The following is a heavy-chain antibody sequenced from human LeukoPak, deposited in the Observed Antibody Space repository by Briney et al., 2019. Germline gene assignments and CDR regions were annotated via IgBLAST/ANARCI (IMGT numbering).Heavy chain of an antibody. J-gene: IGHJ4*02. D-gene: IGHD2-15*01. CDR3: ARVPRAAFIDY. CDR2: IYSGGST. V-gene: IGHV3-66*01. Sequence: RQAPGXGLEWVSVIYSGGSTYYADSVKGRFTISRDNSKNTLYLQMNSLRAEDTAVYYCARVPRAAFIDYWGQGTLVTVSS.